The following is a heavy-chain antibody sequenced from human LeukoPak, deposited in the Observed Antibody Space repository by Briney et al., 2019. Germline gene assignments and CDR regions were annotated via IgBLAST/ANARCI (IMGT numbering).Heavy chain of an antibody. V-gene: IGHV4-39*07. CDR1: GGSITSSSNY. CDR2: IYYSGTT. Sequence: SETLSLTCTVSGGSITSSSNYSGCDSPPPGEGLAWIGCIYYSGTTYNNPSLRRRAPISVDTSTKQFSRSRRFVDPTDPAFYYCARATRGYHRWGEFLYRGQGNPV. CDR3: ARATRGYHRWGEFLY. J-gene: IGHJ4*02. D-gene: IGHD3-3*01.